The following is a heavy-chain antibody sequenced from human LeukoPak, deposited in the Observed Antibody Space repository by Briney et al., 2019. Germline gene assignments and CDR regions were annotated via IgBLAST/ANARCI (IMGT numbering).Heavy chain of an antibody. CDR3: ARSTVTRNWFDP. D-gene: IGHD4-11*01. Sequence: GGSLRLSCAASGFTVSSNYMSWVRQAPGKGLEWVSSISSSSSYIYYADSVKGRFTISRDNAKNSLYLQMNSLRAEDTAVYYCARSTVTRNWFDPWGQGTLVTVSS. CDR2: ISSSSSYI. CDR1: GFTVSSNY. V-gene: IGHV3-21*01. J-gene: IGHJ5*02.